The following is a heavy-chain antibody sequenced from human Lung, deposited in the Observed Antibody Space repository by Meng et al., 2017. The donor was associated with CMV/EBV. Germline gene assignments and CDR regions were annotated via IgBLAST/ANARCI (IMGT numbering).Heavy chain of an antibody. J-gene: IGHJ1*01. CDR3: LRRSGGSV. V-gene: IGHV4-4*02. CDR2: IPHRGSS. CDR1: GDSITNHNW. D-gene: IGHD3-10*01. Sequence: GSGPALVRPSETLSLTCASSGDSITNHNWWAWVRQPPGKGLEWIGEIPHRGSSAYNPSLKSRVSMSIDKSKNQFSLKLTSVTAADTAVYHCLRRSGGSVWGQGTLVTVSS.